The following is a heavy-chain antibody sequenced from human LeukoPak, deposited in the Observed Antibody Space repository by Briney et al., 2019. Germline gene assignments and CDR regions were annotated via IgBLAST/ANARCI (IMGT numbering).Heavy chain of an antibody. D-gene: IGHD3-10*01. J-gene: IGHJ4*02. Sequence: ASVKVSCKASGYTFTSYGISWVRQAPGQGLEWMGWISAYNGNTNYAQKLQGRVTMTTDTSTSTAYMELRSLRSDDTAVYYCARDPTTMVRGVIITYYFDYWGQGTLVTVSS. V-gene: IGHV1-18*01. CDR2: ISAYNGNT. CDR1: GYTFTSYG. CDR3: ARDPTTMVRGVIITYYFDY.